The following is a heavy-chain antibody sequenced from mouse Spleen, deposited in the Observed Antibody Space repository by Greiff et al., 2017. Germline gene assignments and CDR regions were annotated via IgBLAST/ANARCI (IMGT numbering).Heavy chain of an antibody. J-gene: IGHJ3*01. V-gene: IGHV5-9-1*01. CDR1: GFPFSSYA. D-gene: IGHD1-1*01. CDR3: ARGAGSSPAWFAY. Sequence: DVMLVESGGGLVKPGGSLKLSCAASGFPFSSYAMSWVRQTPEKRLEWVATISSGGSYTYYPDSVKGRFTISRDNAKNTLYLQMSSLRSEDTAMYYCARGAGSSPAWFAYWGQGTLVTVSA. CDR2: ISSGGSYT.